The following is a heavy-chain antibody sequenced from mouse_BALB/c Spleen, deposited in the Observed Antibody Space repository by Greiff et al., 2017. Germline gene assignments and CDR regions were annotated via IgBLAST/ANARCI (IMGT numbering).Heavy chain of an antibody. CDR3: ARESSIYYGFMDY. CDR1: GFTFSDYY. V-gene: IGHV5-4*02. Sequence: EVQGVESGGGLVKPGGSLKLSCAASGFTFSDYYMYWVRQTPEKRLEWVATISDGGSYTYYPDSVKGRFTISRDNAKNNLYLQMSSLKSEDTAMYYCARESSIYYGFMDYWGQGTSVTVSS. CDR2: ISDGGSYT. J-gene: IGHJ4*01. D-gene: IGHD2-2*01.